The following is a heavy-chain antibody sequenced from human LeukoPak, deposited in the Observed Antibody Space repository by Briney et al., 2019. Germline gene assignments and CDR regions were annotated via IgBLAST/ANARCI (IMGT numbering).Heavy chain of an antibody. V-gene: IGHV4-34*01. CDR2: INHSGST. J-gene: IGHJ5*02. CDR3: ARGYGVVPVSPAGNWFDP. D-gene: IGHD4-17*01. CDR1: GGSFSGYY. Sequence: SETLSLTCAVYGGSFSGYYWSWIRQPPGKGLEWIGEINHSGSTNYNPSLKSRVTISVDTSKNQFSLKLSSVTAADTAVYYCARGYGVVPVSPAGNWFDPWAREPWSPSPQ.